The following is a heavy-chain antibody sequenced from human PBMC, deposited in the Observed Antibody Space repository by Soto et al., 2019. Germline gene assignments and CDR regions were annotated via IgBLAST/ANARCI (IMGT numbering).Heavy chain of an antibody. Sequence: SETLSLTCFVSGYSITAGGYYRSWIRHHPGKGLEWIGSFYSSGSIIYNPSLRSRVSISGDTSSNQFSMSLTSVTAADTARYYCARMYSSGSGWFHPWGQGTLVTVSS. CDR2: FYSSGSI. CDR1: GYSITAGGYY. V-gene: IGHV4-31*03. CDR3: ARMYSSGSGWFHP. J-gene: IGHJ5*02. D-gene: IGHD6-19*01.